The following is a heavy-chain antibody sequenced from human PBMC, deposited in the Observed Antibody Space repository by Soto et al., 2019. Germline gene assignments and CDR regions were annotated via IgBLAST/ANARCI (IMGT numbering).Heavy chain of an antibody. J-gene: IGHJ6*03. Sequence: QVQLVQSGAEVKKPGASVKVSCKASGYTFTSYGISWVRQAPGQGLEWMGWISAYNGNTNYAQKLQGRVTMTTDTTTRTADMELRSMRSDDTAVYYCSRDVVAGRYYYYYYMDVWGKGTTVTVSS. D-gene: IGHD6-19*01. CDR1: GYTFTSYG. CDR2: ISAYNGNT. V-gene: IGHV1-18*01. CDR3: SRDVVAGRYYYYYYMDV.